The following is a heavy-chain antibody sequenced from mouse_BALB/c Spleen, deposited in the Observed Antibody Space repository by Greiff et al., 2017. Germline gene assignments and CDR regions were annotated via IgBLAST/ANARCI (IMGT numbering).Heavy chain of an antibody. J-gene: IGHJ2*01. Sequence: DVQLVESGGGLVQPGGSRKLSCAASGFTFSSFGMHWVRQAPEKGLEWVAYISSGSSTIYYADTVKGRFTISRDNPKNTLFLQMTSLRSEDTAMYYCARGANYYGSSWYYFDYWGQGTTLTVSS. CDR1: GFTFSSFG. V-gene: IGHV5-17*02. CDR3: ARGANYYGSSWYYFDY. CDR2: ISSGSSTI. D-gene: IGHD1-1*01.